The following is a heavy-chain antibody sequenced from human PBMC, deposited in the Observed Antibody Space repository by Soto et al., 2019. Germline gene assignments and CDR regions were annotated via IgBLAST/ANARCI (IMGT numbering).Heavy chain of an antibody. J-gene: IGHJ4*02. V-gene: IGHV4-39*01. CDR2: IYYSGNT. CDR3: ASLTFSGSGSYYTVY. D-gene: IGHD3-10*01. Sequence: SETLSLTCTVSGGSISTNNYYWGWIRQPPGKGLEWIGSIYYSGNTYYKPSLKSRVAISVDTSKNQFSLKLSSVTAADTALYYCASLTFSGSGSYYTVYWGQGTMVTVSS. CDR1: GGSISTNNYY.